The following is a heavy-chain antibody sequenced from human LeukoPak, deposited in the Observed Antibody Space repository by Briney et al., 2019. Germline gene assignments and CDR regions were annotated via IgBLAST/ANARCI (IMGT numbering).Heavy chain of an antibody. CDR3: ARRQYCSGGSCYSDTCDI. CDR1: GYSFTNYW. J-gene: IGHJ3*02. D-gene: IGHD2-15*01. Sequence: GESLKISCKGSGYSFTNYWIGWVRQMPGKGLEWMGIIYPGDSDTRYGPSFRGQVTISADKSISAAYLQWSSLKASDTAMYYCARRQYCSGGSCYSDTCDIWGQGTMVTVSS. V-gene: IGHV5-51*01. CDR2: IYPGDSDT.